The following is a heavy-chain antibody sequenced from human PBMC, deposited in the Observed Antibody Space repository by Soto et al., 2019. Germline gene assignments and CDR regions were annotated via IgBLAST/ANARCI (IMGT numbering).Heavy chain of an antibody. CDR1: SGSISNDNW. CDR2: IYRSGST. J-gene: IGHJ6*02. Sequence: QVQLQESGPGLVKPSGTLSLTCAVSSGSISNDNWWNWVRQPPGKGLEWIGKIYRSGSTNYNPSLKSRVTISLDKSTNQFSLQLSSVTAADTAVYYCATNSYYSLGVWGQGTTVTVSS. CDR3: ATNSYYSLGV. V-gene: IGHV4-4*02.